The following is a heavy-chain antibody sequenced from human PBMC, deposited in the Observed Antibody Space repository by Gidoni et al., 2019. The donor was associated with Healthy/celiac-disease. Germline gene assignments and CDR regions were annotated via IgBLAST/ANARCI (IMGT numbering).Heavy chain of an antibody. CDR2: IYYSGST. D-gene: IGHD5-18*01. Sequence: QLQLQESGPGLVKPSETLYLPCSVSGGPISSSSYYWGWIRQPPGKGLGWIGSIYYSGSTYYNPSLKSRVTISVDTSKNQFSLKLSSVTAADTAVYYCARLQLWARGYGMDVWGQGTTVTVSS. CDR1: GGPISSSSYY. J-gene: IGHJ6*02. V-gene: IGHV4-39*01. CDR3: ARLQLWARGYGMDV.